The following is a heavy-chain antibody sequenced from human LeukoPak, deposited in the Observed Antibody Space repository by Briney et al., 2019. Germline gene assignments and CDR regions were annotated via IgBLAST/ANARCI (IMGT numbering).Heavy chain of an antibody. V-gene: IGHV3-74*01. J-gene: IGHJ4*02. Sequence: GGSLRLSCAASGFTFSDYGMGWVRQAPGKGLVWVSRINSDGSSTSYADSVKGRFTISRDNTKNTLYLQMNSLRAEDTAVYYCARGLYSGSYYSDYWGQGTLATVSS. CDR2: INSDGSST. CDR1: GFTFSDYG. CDR3: ARGLYSGSYYSDY. D-gene: IGHD1-26*01.